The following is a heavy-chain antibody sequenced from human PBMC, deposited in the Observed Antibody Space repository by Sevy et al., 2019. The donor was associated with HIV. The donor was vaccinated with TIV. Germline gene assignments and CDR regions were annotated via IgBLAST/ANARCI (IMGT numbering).Heavy chain of an antibody. CDR3: TTDPKYCSSTSCSPLNWFDP. CDR1: GFTFSNAW. J-gene: IGHJ5*02. D-gene: IGHD2-2*01. V-gene: IGHV3-15*01. CDR2: IKSKTDGGTT. Sequence: GGSLRLSCAASGFTFSNAWMSWVRQAPGKGLEWVGRIKSKTDGGTTDYAAPVKGRFTISRDDSKNTLYLKMNSLKTEDTAVYYCTTDPKYCSSTSCSPLNWFDPWGQGTLVTVSS.